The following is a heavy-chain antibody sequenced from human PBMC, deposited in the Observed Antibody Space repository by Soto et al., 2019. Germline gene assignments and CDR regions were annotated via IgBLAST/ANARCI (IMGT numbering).Heavy chain of an antibody. J-gene: IGHJ3*02. CDR3: ARAPSFGELLLDAFDI. CDR1: GFTFSSYA. CDR2: ISYDGSDK. D-gene: IGHD3-10*01. V-gene: IGHV3-30-3*01. Sequence: GGSLRLSCAASGFTFSSYAMHWVRQAPGKGLEWVALISYDGSDKDYADSVKGRFTISGDIAKNSLYLQMNSLRAEDTAVYYCARAPSFGELLLDAFDIWGQGTMVTVSS.